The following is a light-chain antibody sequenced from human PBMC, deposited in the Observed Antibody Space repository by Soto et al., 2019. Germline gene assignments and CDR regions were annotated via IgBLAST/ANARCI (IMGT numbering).Light chain of an antibody. CDR3: QQRATSIT. CDR1: QTVSSY. J-gene: IGKJ5*01. V-gene: IGKV3-11*01. CDR2: DAS. Sequence: IVLTQSPATLSLWPGETAVLSCRASQTVSSYLSWYQHKPGQAPRLLIYDASKRAPGIPARFSGSGSGTDVTLSISSLEPEDFAVYYCQQRATSITFGQGTRPEIE.